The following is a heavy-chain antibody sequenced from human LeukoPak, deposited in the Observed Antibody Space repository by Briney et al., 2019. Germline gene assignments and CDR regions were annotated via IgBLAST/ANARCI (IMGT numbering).Heavy chain of an antibody. V-gene: IGHV4-59*01. Sequence: PSETLSLTCIVSGGSISSYYWSWIRQPPGKGLEWIGYIYYSGSTNYNPSLKSRVTISVDTSKNQFSLKLSSVTAADTAVYYCARAGGSYYPIRFNWFDPWGQGTLVTVSS. J-gene: IGHJ5*02. CDR1: GGSISSYY. D-gene: IGHD3-10*01. CDR2: IYYSGST. CDR3: ARAGGSYYPIRFNWFDP.